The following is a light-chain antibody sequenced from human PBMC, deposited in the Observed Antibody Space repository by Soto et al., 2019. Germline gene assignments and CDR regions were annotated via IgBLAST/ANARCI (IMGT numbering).Light chain of an antibody. CDR2: GAS. V-gene: IGKV3-20*01. Sequence: EIVLTQSPGTLSLSPGERATLSCRASQSVSSSYLAWYQQKPGQAPRLLIYGASSRATGIPDRFSGSWSGTDFTLTISRLEPEDFAVYYCQQYGSSRTFGQGNKVEIK. CDR3: QQYGSSRT. J-gene: IGKJ1*01. CDR1: QSVSSSY.